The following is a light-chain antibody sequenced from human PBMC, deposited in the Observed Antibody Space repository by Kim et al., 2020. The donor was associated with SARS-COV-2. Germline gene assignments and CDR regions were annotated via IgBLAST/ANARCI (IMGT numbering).Light chain of an antibody. Sequence: AIQMTQSPSSLSASVGDRVTITCRASQGIKNDLGWYQQKPGKAPKLLIYAASSLQSGVPSRFSGSGSGTDFTLTISTLQPEDFATYYCLQDYTYPWTFGQGTKVDIK. CDR1: QGIKND. CDR3: LQDYTYPWT. J-gene: IGKJ1*01. CDR2: AAS. V-gene: IGKV1-6*01.